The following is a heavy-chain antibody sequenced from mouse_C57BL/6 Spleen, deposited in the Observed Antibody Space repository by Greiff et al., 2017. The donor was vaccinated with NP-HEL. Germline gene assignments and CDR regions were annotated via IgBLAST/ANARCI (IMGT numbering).Heavy chain of an antibody. J-gene: IGHJ2*01. V-gene: IGHV5-6*01. Sequence: EVQLVESGGDLVKPGGSLKLSCAASGFTFSSYGMSWVRQTPDKRLEWVATISSGGSYTYYPDSVKGRFTISRDNAKNTLYLQMSSLKSEDTAMYYCARYSSQVDYWGQGTTLTVSS. CDR2: ISSGGSYT. CDR3: ARYSSQVDY. D-gene: IGHD1-1*01. CDR1: GFTFSSYG.